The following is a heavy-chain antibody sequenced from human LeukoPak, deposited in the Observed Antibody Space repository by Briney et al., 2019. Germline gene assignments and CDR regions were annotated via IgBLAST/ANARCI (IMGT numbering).Heavy chain of an antibody. V-gene: IGHV3-23*01. Sequence: GGSLRLSCAASGFSFSTYATSWVRQAPGKGLEWVSAISAGGATIYYADSVKGRFTVSRDNSKNTLYLHMSSLRAEDTAIYYCAKDSGGTYFYYYYYMDVWGKGTTVTVSS. CDR2: ISAGGATI. CDR1: GFSFSTYA. CDR3: AKDSGGTYFYYYYYMDV. D-gene: IGHD1-26*01. J-gene: IGHJ6*03.